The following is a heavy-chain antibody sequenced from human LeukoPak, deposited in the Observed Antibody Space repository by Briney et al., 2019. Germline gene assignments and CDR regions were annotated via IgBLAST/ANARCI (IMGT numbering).Heavy chain of an antibody. CDR2: IFYGGST. CDR1: GGSIGSSAYY. CDR3: ARQRQWLAGDYFDY. J-gene: IGHJ4*02. Sequence: SETLSLTCTVSGGSIGSSAYYWGWIRQPPGKGLEWIGSIFYGGSTYYNPSLKSRATISLDTSKNQFSLRLSSVTAADTAVYYCARQRQWLAGDYFDYWGQGTLVTVSS. D-gene: IGHD6-19*01. V-gene: IGHV4-39*01.